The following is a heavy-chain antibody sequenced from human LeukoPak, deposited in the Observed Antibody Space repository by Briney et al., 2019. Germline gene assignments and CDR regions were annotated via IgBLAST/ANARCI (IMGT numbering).Heavy chain of an antibody. V-gene: IGHV4-61*01. CDR1: GGSVSSGSYY. J-gene: IGHJ4*02. CDR2: IYYSGST. D-gene: IGHD2-2*01. Sequence: SKTLSLTCTVSGGSVSSGSYYWSWIRQPPGKGLEWIGYIYYSGSTNYNPSLKSRVTISVDTSKNQFSLKLSSVTAADTAVYYCARVKGNLEVPAATYYFDYWGQGTLVTVSS. CDR3: ARVKGNLEVPAATYYFDY.